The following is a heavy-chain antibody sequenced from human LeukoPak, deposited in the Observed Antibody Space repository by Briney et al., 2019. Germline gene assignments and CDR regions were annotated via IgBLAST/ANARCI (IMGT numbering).Heavy chain of an antibody. V-gene: IGHV3-7*01. Sequence: GGSLRLSCAVSGFTFRTYWMSWVRQAPGKGLEWVANIKEDGSEQYYVNSLKGRFTISRDNVKNSLYLQMNSLRVEDSAVYYCARYSFETDIDYWGQGTLVTVSS. CDR3: ARYSFETDIDY. CDR2: IKEDGSEQ. J-gene: IGHJ4*02. CDR1: GFTFRTYW. D-gene: IGHD1-14*01.